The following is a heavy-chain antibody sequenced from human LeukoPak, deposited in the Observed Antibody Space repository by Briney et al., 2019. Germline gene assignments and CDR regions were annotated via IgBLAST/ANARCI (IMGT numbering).Heavy chain of an antibody. Sequence: SVKVSCKASGGTFSSYAISWVRQAPGQGLEWMGGIIPIFGTANYAQKFQGRVTITADESTSTAYMELSSLRSEDTAVYYCAGAYCGGDCYNAFDIWGQGTKVTVSS. D-gene: IGHD2-21*02. J-gene: IGHJ3*02. CDR1: GGTFSSYA. CDR2: IIPIFGTA. CDR3: AGAYCGGDCYNAFDI. V-gene: IGHV1-69*13.